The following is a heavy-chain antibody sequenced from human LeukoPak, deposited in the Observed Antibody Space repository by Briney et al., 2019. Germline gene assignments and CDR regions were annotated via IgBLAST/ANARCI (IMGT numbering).Heavy chain of an antibody. D-gene: IGHD3-10*01. CDR2: ISGSGGST. CDR1: GFTFSSYA. J-gene: IGHJ4*02. V-gene: IGHV3-23*01. Sequence: PGGSLRLSCAASGFTFSSYAMSWVRQAPGKGLEWVSAISGSGGSTYYADSVKGRFTISRDNSKNTLYLQMNSLRAEDTAVYYCAKVSRAYYCGFGEGGYFDYWGQGTLVTVSS. CDR3: AKVSRAYYCGFGEGGYFDY.